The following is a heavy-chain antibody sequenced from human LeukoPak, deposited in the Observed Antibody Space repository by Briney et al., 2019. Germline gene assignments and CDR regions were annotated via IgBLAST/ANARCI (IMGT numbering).Heavy chain of an antibody. V-gene: IGHV4-4*07. CDR2: IHTSGST. CDR1: GGSISNYH. D-gene: IGHD6-19*01. J-gene: IGHJ4*02. CDR3: ARRDISSGWSFDY. Sequence: PSETLSLTCTVSGGSISNYHWSWIRQPAGKGLEWISQIHTSGSTNYNPPLKSRVTMSIDTPENQLSLTIRSEPAADTAVYYCARRDISSGWSFDYWGQGILVTVSS.